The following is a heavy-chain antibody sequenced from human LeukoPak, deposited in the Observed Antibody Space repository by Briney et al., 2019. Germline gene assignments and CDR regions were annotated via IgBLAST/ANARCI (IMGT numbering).Heavy chain of an antibody. V-gene: IGHV3-30-3*01. D-gene: IGHD2-2*01. Sequence: GGSLRLSCAASGFTFSSYAMSWVRQAPGKGLEWVAVISYDGSNKYYADSEKGRFTISRDNSKNTLYLQMNSLRAEDTAVYYCARAPIVVVPAATYYYYGMDVWGQGTTVTVSS. CDR3: ARAPIVVVPAATYYYYGMDV. J-gene: IGHJ6*02. CDR2: ISYDGSNK. CDR1: GFTFSSYA.